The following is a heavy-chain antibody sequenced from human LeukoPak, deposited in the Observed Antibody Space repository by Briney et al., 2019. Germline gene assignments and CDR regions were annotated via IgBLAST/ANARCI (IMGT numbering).Heavy chain of an antibody. D-gene: IGHD5-18*01. V-gene: IGHV3-21*01. J-gene: IGHJ4*02. Sequence: PGGSLRLSCAASGFTFSSYSMNWVRQAPGKGLEWVSSISSSSSYIYYADSVKGRFTISRDNAKNSLYLQMNSLRAEDTAVYYCATCGYSYGRFDYWDQGTLVTVSS. CDR3: ATCGYSYGRFDY. CDR1: GFTFSSYS. CDR2: ISSSSSYI.